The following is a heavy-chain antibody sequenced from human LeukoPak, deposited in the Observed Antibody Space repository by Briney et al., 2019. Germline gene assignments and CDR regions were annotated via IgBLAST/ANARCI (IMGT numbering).Heavy chain of an antibody. J-gene: IGHJ5*02. Sequence: SVKVSCKTSGGTFSSYAISWVRQAPGQGLEWMGGIIPIFGTANYAQKFQGRVTITTDESTSTAYMELSSLRSEDTAVYYCARGGQRYCSSTSCYAWFDPWGQGTLVTVSS. CDR2: IIPIFGTA. V-gene: IGHV1-69*05. D-gene: IGHD2-2*01. CDR3: ARGGQRYCSSTSCYAWFDP. CDR1: GGTFSSYA.